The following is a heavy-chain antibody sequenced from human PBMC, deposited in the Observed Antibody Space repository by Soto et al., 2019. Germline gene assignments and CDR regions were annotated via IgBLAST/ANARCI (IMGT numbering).Heavy chain of an antibody. Sequence: GGSLRLSCGASGFTFSCCAMHWVRQAPGKGLEWVAVISYEGKNKYYADSVKGRFTISRDNSKNTLYLQMDSLRVEDTAVYYCAKYNYDGSGYTFDYWGQGTLVTVSS. D-gene: IGHD3-22*01. CDR1: GFTFSCCA. CDR3: AKYNYDGSGYTFDY. CDR2: ISYEGKNK. V-gene: IGHV3-30-3*02. J-gene: IGHJ4*02.